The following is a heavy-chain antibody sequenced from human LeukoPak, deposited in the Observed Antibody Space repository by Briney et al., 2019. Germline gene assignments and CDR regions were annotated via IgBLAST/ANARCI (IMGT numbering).Heavy chain of an antibody. Sequence: GGSLRLSCAASGFTFSSYAMHWVRQAPGKGLEWEAVISYDGSNKYYADSVKGRFTISRDNSKNTLYLQMNSLRAEDTAVYYCARGEVVPEYYFDYWGQETLVTVSS. D-gene: IGHD2-2*01. J-gene: IGHJ4*02. V-gene: IGHV3-30-3*01. CDR2: ISYDGSNK. CDR1: GFTFSSYA. CDR3: ARGEVVPEYYFDY.